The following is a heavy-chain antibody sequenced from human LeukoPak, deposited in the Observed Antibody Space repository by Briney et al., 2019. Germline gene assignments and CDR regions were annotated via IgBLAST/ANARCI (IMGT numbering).Heavy chain of an antibody. CDR1: GFTFDDYA. J-gene: IGHJ4*02. Sequence: PGXSLRLSCAASGFTFDDYARHWVRQAPGKGLEWVLGITWISCSIGYADSVKRRFTISRDNAKNSLYLQMNSLTAEDTAVYFCTREAAAGIDYWGQGTLVTVSS. CDR3: TREAAAGIDY. V-gene: IGHV3-9*01. CDR2: ITWISCSI. D-gene: IGHD6-13*01.